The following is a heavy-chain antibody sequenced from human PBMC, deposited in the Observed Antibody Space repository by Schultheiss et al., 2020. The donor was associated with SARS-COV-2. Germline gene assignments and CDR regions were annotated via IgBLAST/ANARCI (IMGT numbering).Heavy chain of an antibody. CDR1: GYSFTSYW. J-gene: IGHJ4*02. V-gene: IGHV5-51*01. CDR3: ASTYYYDSSGYYVDY. D-gene: IGHD3-22*01. CDR2: IYPGDSDT. Sequence: GGSLRLSCKGSGYSFTSYWIGWVRQMPGKGLEWMGIIYPGDSDTNYSPSFQGHVTISADKSISTAYLQWSSLKASDTAMYYCASTYYYDSSGYYVDYWGQGTLVTVSS.